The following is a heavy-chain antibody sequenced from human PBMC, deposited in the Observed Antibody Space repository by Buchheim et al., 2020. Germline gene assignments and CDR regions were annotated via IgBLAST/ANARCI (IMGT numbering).Heavy chain of an antibody. V-gene: IGHV1-69*06. J-gene: IGHJ4*02. Sequence: QVQLVQSGAEVKKPESLVRVSCKTSGGTFSDYYISWVRQAPGQGLEWMGGIIPNLGTTKYAQKFQGTVTFTADRSTRTAYLELSSLKSEDTAVYYCASDVGTFVGASDYWGQGTL. D-gene: IGHD1-26*01. CDR3: ASDVGTFVGASDY. CDR1: GGTFSDYY. CDR2: IIPNLGTT.